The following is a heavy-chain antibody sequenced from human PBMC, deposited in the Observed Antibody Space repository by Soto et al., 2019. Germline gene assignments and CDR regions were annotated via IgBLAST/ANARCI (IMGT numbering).Heavy chain of an antibody. D-gene: IGHD2-2*01. V-gene: IGHV4-30-4*01. Sequence: QVQLQESGPGLVKPSQTLSLTCTVSGGSISSGDYYWSWIRQPPGQGLERIGYIYYSGSTYYNPSLKSRVTISVDTSTNQFSTKLSSVTAAETAVYYCARVEYCSSTSCYALDYWGQGTLVTVSS. CDR3: ARVEYCSSTSCYALDY. CDR2: IYYSGST. J-gene: IGHJ4*02. CDR1: GGSISSGDYY.